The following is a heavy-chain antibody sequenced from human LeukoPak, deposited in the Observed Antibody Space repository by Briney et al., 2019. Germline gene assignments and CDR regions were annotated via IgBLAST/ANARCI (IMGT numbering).Heavy chain of an antibody. CDR2: IIPIFGTA. V-gene: IGHV1-69*01. CDR1: GGTFSSYA. J-gene: IGHJ5*02. Sequence: SVKVSCKASGGTFSSYAISWVRQAPGQGLEWMGGIIPIFGTANYAQKFQGRVTITADESTSTAYMEMSSLRSEDTAVYYCASGSGSYDWFDPWGQGTLVTVSS. CDR3: ASGSGSYDWFDP. D-gene: IGHD1-26*01.